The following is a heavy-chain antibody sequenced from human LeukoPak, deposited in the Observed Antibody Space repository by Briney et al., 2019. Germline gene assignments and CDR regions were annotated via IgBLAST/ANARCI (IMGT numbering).Heavy chain of an antibody. CDR3: GKTTVGYSSGQKPAWPVDY. CDR2: IKNDGSYT. D-gene: IGHD5-18*01. Sequence: GGSLRLSCAASGFTFSNYWMHWVRQAPGKGLVWVSRIKNDGSYTSYADSVKGRFTISRDNSRNTVYLQINSLRADDTAVYYCGKTTVGYSSGQKPAWPVDYWGQGTLVTVSS. CDR1: GFTFSNYW. J-gene: IGHJ4*02. V-gene: IGHV3-74*01.